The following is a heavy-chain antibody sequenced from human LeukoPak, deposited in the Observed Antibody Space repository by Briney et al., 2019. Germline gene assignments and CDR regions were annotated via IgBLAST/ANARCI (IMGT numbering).Heavy chain of an antibody. CDR2: IKQDGSEQ. CDR3: ARGAVSIDY. Sequence: GGSLRLSCAASGFTLSSYWMSWVRQAPGKGLEWVANIKQDGSEQYYVNSVKGRFTISRDSAKNSLYLQVNSLRAEDTAVYYCARGAVSIDYWGQGTLVTVSS. CDR1: GFTLSSYW. D-gene: IGHD3-16*02. J-gene: IGHJ4*02. V-gene: IGHV3-7*04.